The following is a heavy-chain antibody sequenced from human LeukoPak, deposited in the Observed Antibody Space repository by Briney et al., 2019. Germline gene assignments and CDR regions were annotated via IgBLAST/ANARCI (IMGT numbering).Heavy chain of an antibody. J-gene: IGHJ3*02. D-gene: IGHD1-26*01. V-gene: IGHV3-11*03. CDR3: ARLGVGATRDAFDI. Sequence: PGGSLRLSCAASGFTFSDYYMSWIRQAPGKGLEWVSYISSSSSYTNYADSVKGRFTISRDNAKNSLYLQMNSLRAEDTALYYCARLGVGATRDAFDIWGQGTMVTVSS. CDR2: ISSSSSYT. CDR1: GFTFSDYY.